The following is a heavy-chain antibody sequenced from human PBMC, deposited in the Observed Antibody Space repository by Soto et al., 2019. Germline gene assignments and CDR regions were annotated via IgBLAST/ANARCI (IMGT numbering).Heavy chain of an antibody. J-gene: IGHJ5*02. Sequence: EVQLLESGGGLVQPGGSLRLSCAASGFTFSSYAISWVRQAPGKGLEWVSAISGSGGSTYYSDSVKGRFTISRDNSKNTLYLQMNSLRAEDTAVYYCANLFGVGLDPWGQGTLVTVSS. CDR2: ISGSGGST. D-gene: IGHD3-3*01. CDR3: ANLFGVGLDP. V-gene: IGHV3-23*01. CDR1: GFTFSSYA.